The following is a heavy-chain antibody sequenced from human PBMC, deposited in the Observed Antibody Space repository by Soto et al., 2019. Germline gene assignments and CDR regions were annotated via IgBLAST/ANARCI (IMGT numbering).Heavy chain of an antibody. D-gene: IGHD3-22*01. CDR3: ARANAYDTPFDY. J-gene: IGHJ4*01. V-gene: IGHV1-18*01. Sequence: GASVKVSCKASGYTVTSYGISWVRQAPGQGLEWMGWISAYNGTTNYAQKLQGRVTMTTDASTSTAYMELSSLISEDTAVYYCARANAYDTPFDYWGHGTLVTVSS. CDR1: GYTVTSYG. CDR2: ISAYNGTT.